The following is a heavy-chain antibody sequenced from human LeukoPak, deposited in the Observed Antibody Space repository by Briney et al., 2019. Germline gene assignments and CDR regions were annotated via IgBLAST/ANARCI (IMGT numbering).Heavy chain of an antibody. J-gene: IGHJ4*02. V-gene: IGHV1-69*13. CDR1: GGTFSSYG. CDR3: ARSQRAGYNVYHFDY. D-gene: IGHD5-24*01. Sequence: GASVKVSCKASGGTFSSYGVSWVRQAPGQGLEWMGGIVPIFRSTTYALKFRGRVTITADESMSTVYMEMSSLRSEDTAVYYCARSQRAGYNVYHFDYWGQGTLVTVSS. CDR2: IVPIFRST.